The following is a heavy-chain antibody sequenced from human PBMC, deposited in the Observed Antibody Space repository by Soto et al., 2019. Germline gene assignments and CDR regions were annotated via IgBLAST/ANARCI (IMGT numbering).Heavy chain of an antibody. CDR3: ARHEWLRQFHY. V-gene: IGHV4-59*08. D-gene: IGHD5-12*01. J-gene: IGHJ4*02. Sequence: QVQLQESGPGLVKHSETLSLTCIVSGGSINNYYWSWIRQHPGKGLEWIGSIHYSGNTNYHPSLKSRSTRSVDTSKNQFSLKLTCVTAADTIVYYCARHEWLRQFHYWGQGTLVTVSS. CDR1: GGSINNYY. CDR2: IHYSGNT.